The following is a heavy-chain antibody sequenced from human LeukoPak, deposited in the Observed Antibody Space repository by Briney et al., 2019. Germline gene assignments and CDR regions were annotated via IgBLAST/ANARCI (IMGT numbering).Heavy chain of an antibody. D-gene: IGHD5-12*01. Sequence: SETLSLTCTVSGGSISSYYWSWIRQPPGKGLEWIGYIYYSGSTNYNPSLKSRVTILVDKSKNQFSLKLSSVTAADTAVYYCARGGDSGYDYWGQGTLVTVSS. CDR3: ARGGDSGYDY. V-gene: IGHV4-59*12. CDR2: IYYSGST. CDR1: GGSISSYY. J-gene: IGHJ4*02.